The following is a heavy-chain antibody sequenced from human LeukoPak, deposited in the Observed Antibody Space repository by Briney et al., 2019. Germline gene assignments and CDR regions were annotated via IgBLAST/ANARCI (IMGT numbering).Heavy chain of an antibody. CDR2: ISAYNGNT. CDR1: GYTFTSYG. V-gene: IGHV1-18*01. CDR3: ARGSRFGEPFDY. J-gene: IGHJ4*02. D-gene: IGHD3-10*02. Sequence: ASVKVFCKASGYTFTSYGISWVRQAPGQGLEWMGWISAYNGNTNYAQKLQGRVTMATDTSTSTAYMELRSLRSDDTAVYYCARGSRFGEPFDYWGQGTLVTVSS.